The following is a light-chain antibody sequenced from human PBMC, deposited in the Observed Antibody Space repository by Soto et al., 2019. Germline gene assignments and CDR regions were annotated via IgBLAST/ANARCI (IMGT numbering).Light chain of an antibody. V-gene: IGKV3-20*01. J-gene: IGKJ1*01. Sequence: EIVLTQSPGTLSLAPGERATLSCRASQSVSSSYLAWYQQKPGQAPRLLIYDASSRATGIQDRFSGSGSGTDFTLTIRRLEPEDFAVYYCQQYGSSPRTFGQGTQVEIK. CDR1: QSVSSSY. CDR2: DAS. CDR3: QQYGSSPRT.